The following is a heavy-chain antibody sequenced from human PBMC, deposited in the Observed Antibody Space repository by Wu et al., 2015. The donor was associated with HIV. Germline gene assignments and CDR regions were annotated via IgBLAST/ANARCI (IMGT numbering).Heavy chain of an antibody. D-gene: IGHD2-15*01. CDR2: MNPNSGNT. CDR1: GYTFASYD. J-gene: IGHJ4*02. Sequence: QVQLEQSGAEVKKPGASVKVSCKASGYTFASYDLKWVRQATGQGLEWMGWMNPNSGNTGYARKFQGRVTMTWNTSISTAYLELSSLRSEDTAVYYCARAHLDIVAVIAAPEDTGYFNYWGQGTLITVSS. CDR3: ARAHLDIVAVIAAPEDTGYFNY. V-gene: IGHV1-8*01.